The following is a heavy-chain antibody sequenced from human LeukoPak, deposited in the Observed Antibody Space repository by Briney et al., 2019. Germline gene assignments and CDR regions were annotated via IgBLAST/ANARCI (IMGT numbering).Heavy chain of an antibody. CDR3: ARATYYYDSSGYWVFDY. D-gene: IGHD3-22*01. J-gene: IGHJ4*02. CDR1: GFSFSSYE. V-gene: IGHV3-48*03. CDR2: ISSSGSTI. Sequence: PGGSLRLSCAASGFSFSSYEMNWVRQAPGKGLECLSYISSSGSTIYYADSVKGRFTISRDNAKNSLYLQMNSLRAEDTAVYYCARATYYYDSSGYWVFDYWGQGTLVTVSS.